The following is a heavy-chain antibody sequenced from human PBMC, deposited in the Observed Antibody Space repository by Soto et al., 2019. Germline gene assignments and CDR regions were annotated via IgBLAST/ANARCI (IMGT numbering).Heavy chain of an antibody. CDR3: ARERPDGSRLAP. D-gene: IGHD6-13*01. Sequence: PSETLSLTCTVSGGSISSGGYYWSWIRQHPGKGLEWIGYIYYSGSTYYNPSLKSRVTISVDTSKNQFSLKLSSVTAADTAVYYCARERPDGSRLAPWGQGTPVTVSS. CDR2: IYYSGST. J-gene: IGHJ5*02. V-gene: IGHV4-30-4*08. CDR1: GGSISSGGYY.